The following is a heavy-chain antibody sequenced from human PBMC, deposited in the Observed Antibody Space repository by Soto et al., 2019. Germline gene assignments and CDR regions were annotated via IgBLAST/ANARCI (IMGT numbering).Heavy chain of an antibody. CDR1: GFTFSWHS. J-gene: IGHJ3*01. CDR3: ARGEAAPPYDDAFGV. D-gene: IGHD6-13*01. Sequence: EVQLVESGGGLVQPGGSLRLSCAASGFTFSWHSMNWVRQTPGGGLEWLSYISSSGSTVYYGQSVKGRFTISRDNAKNSLYLQMNSLSAEDTAVYYCARGEAAPPYDDAFGVWGQGTMVTVSS. CDR2: ISSSGSTV. V-gene: IGHV3-48*01.